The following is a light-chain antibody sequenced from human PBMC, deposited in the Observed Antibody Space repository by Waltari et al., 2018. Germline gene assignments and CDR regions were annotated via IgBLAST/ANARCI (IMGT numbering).Light chain of an antibody. Sequence: DIEMTQSPDSLAVSLGERATINCKSSQSVLYSSNNKNYLAWYQHKPGQPPKLLIYWASTRESGVPERFSGSGSETDFTLTISSLQAEDVAVYYCQQYYSIPYTFGQGTKLEIK. CDR1: QSVLYSSNNKNY. CDR3: QQYYSIPYT. V-gene: IGKV4-1*01. CDR2: WAS. J-gene: IGKJ2*01.